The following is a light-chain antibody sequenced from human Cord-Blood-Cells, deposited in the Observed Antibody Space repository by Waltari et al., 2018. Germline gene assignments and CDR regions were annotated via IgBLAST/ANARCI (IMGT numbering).Light chain of an antibody. V-gene: IGKV1-39*01. CDR3: QQSYSTPIT. J-gene: IGKJ5*01. CDR2: AAS. CDR1: QSISSY. Sequence: IQLTQSTYSLSASVGDRVTITCRASQSISSYLNWYQQKPGKAPKLLIYAASSLQSGVPSRFSGSGSGTDFTLTISSLQPEDFATYYCQQSYSTPITFGQGTRLEIK.